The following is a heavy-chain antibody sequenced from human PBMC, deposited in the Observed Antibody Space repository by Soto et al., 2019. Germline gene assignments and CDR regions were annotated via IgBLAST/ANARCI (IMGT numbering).Heavy chain of an antibody. V-gene: IGHV2-5*02. Sequence: QITLKESGPTLVNPTQTLTLTCTFSGFSLSNEVGVGWIRQPPGKALEWVALIFSDDDKRYSPSLKNRLTITXDXPKNQVVLTVTNMDPVDTATYYCAHRRYYNERWFDPWGQGTLVTVSS. J-gene: IGHJ5*02. D-gene: IGHD3-10*01. CDR3: AHRRYYNERWFDP. CDR1: GFSLSNEVG. CDR2: IFSDDDK.